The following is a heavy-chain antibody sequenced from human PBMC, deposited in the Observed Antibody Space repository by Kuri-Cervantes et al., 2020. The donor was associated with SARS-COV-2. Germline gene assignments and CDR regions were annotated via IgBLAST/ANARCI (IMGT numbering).Heavy chain of an antibody. J-gene: IGHJ4*02. CDR3: ASDHIAVAGTGDY. D-gene: IGHD6-19*01. CDR2: IYHSGST. CDR1: GGSISSGGYY. V-gene: IGHV4-30-2*01. Sequence: LRLSCTVSGGSISSGGYYWSWIRQPPGKGLEWIGYIYHSGSTYYNPSLKSRVTISVDTSKNQFSLKLSSVTAADTAVYYCASDHIAVAGTGDYWGQGTLVTVSS.